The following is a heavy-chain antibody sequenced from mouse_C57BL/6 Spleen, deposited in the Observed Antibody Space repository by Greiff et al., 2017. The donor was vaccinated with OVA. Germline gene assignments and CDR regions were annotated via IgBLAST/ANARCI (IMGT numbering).Heavy chain of an antibody. CDR3: AGERITTVVARYAMDY. D-gene: IGHD1-1*01. V-gene: IGHV1-72*01. CDR2: ISPSSGGT. CDR1: GYTFTSYW. J-gene: IGHJ4*01. Sequence: VQLQQPGAELVKPGASVKLSCKASGYTFTSYWMHWVKQRPGRGLEWIGRISPSSGGTKYNEKFKSKATLTADKPSSTAYMQRSSLTSEDSAVYYGAGERITTVVARYAMDYWGQGTSVTVSS.